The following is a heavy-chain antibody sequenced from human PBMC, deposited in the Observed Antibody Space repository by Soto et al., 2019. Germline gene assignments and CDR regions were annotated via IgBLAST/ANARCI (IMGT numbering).Heavy chain of an antibody. CDR2: ISGSGGST. J-gene: IGHJ4*02. CDR1: GFTFSSYA. V-gene: IGHV3-23*01. Sequence: EVQLLESGGGLVQPGGSLRLSCAASGFTFSSYAMSWVRQVPGKGLEWVSSISGSGGSTYYADSVKGRFTISRDNSKNPLYLKMRIVGAAVSSVYDCAKDACSWCRGFSDYWGQGTLVTVSS. CDR3: AKDACSWCRGFSDY. D-gene: IGHD2-15*01.